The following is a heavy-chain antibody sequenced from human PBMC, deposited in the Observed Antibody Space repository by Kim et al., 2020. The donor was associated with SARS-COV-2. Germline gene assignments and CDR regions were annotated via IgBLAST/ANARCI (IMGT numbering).Heavy chain of an antibody. V-gene: IGHV3-11*06. D-gene: IGHD5-12*01. J-gene: IGHJ4*02. CDR3: ARVRSGYDLRQPFDY. CDR1: GFTFSDYY. CDR2: ISSSSSYT. Sequence: GGSLRLSCAASGFTFSDYYMSWIRQAPGKGLEWVSYISSSSSYTNYADSVKGRFTISRDNAKNSLYLQMNSLRAEDTAVYYCARVRSGYDLRQPFDYWGQGTLVTVSS.